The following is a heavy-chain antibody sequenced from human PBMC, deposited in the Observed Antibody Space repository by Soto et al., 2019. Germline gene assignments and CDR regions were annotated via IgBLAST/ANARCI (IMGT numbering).Heavy chain of an antibody. Sequence: EVQLLESGGGLVQPGGSLRLSCAASGFTFSSYAMSWVRQAPGKGLEWVSGISGSGDSTYYADSVKGRFTISRDNSKTTRYLQMNSLRAEDTAVYYCAKGVPGIAVAGTGYFQHWGQGTLVTVSS. CDR3: AKGVPGIAVAGTGYFQH. J-gene: IGHJ1*01. V-gene: IGHV3-23*01. CDR2: ISGSGDST. D-gene: IGHD6-19*01. CDR1: GFTFSSYA.